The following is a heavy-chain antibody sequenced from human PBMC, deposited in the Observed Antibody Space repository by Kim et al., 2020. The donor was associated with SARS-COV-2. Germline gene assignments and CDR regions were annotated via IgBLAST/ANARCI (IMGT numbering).Heavy chain of an antibody. CDR3: ARGLHKGDYEAGAFDI. Sequence: SETLSLTCTVSGGSISSGGYYWSWIRQHPGKGLEWIGYIYYSGSTYYNPSLKSRVTISVDTSKNQFSLKLSSVTAADTAVYYCARGLHKGDYEAGAFDIWGQGTMVTVSS. V-gene: IGHV4-31*03. D-gene: IGHD3-16*01. CDR1: GGSISSGGYY. CDR2: IYYSGST. J-gene: IGHJ3*02.